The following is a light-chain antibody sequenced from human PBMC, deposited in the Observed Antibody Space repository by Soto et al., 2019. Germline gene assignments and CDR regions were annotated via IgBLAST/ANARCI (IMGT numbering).Light chain of an antibody. CDR3: QQYNSYST. CDR1: QTISSW. CDR2: KAS. Sequence: MQMTQSPSSLSGSVGDIVTITCRASQTISSWLAWYQQKPGKAPKLLIYKASTLKSGVPSRFSGSGSGTEFTLTISSLQPDDFATYYCQQYNSYSTFGQGAKVDIK. J-gene: IGKJ1*01. V-gene: IGKV1-5*03.